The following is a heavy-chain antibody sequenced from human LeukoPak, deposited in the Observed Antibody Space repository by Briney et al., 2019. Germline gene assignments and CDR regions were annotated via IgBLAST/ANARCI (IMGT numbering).Heavy chain of an antibody. CDR2: INHSGST. D-gene: IGHD6-19*01. CDR1: GGPFSGYY. Sequence: SETLSLTCAVYGGPFSGYYWSWIRQPPGKGLEWIGEINHSGSTNYNPSLKSRVTISVDTSKNQFSLKLSSVTAADTAVYYCARVEIAVAGRENDYWGQGTLVTVSS. CDR3: ARVEIAVAGRENDY. J-gene: IGHJ4*02. V-gene: IGHV4-34*01.